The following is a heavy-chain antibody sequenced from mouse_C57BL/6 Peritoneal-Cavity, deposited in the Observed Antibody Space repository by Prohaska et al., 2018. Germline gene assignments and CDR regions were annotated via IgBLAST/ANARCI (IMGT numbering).Heavy chain of an antibody. Sequence: TFTGYWIELLKQMPGHGLEWIGEILPGSGSTNYNEKFKGKATFTADTSSNTAYMQLSSLTTEDSAIYYCARRLGRRGAMDYWGQGTSVTVS. V-gene: IGHV1-9*01. CDR1: TFTGYW. D-gene: IGHD4-1*01. CDR3: ARRLGRRGAMDY. J-gene: IGHJ4*01. CDR2: ILPGSGST.